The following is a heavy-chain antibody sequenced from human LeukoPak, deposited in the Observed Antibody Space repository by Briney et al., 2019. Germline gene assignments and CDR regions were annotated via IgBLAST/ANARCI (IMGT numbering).Heavy chain of an antibody. J-gene: IGHJ4*02. Sequence: GGSLRLSCAASGFTVSSNYMSWVRQAPGKGLEWVSVIYSGGSTYYADSVKGRFTISRDNAKNSLYLQMNSLRAEDTAVYYCARVVLVAAAAPFDYWGQGTLVTVSS. CDR3: ARVVLVAAAAPFDY. D-gene: IGHD2-15*01. V-gene: IGHV3-53*01. CDR2: IYSGGST. CDR1: GFTVSSNY.